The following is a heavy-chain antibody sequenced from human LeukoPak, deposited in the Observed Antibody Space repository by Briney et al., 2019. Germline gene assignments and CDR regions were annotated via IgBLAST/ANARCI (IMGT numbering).Heavy chain of an antibody. CDR2: IYYGGST. V-gene: IGHV4-30-4*08. CDR1: RVSISNGDSY. D-gene: IGHD2-15*01. CDR3: ARGRDMPAILDY. J-gene: IGHJ4*02. Sequence: PSETLSLTCAVSRVSISNGDSYWTWIRQPPGKGLEWIGYIYYGGSTYYNPSLKSRLRMSVDPSKNQFSLKLSSVTAADTAVYYCARGRDMPAILDYWGQRTLVTVSS.